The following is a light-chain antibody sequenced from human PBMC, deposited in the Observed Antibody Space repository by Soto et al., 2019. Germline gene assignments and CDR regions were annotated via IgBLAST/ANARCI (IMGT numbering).Light chain of an antibody. Sequence: QSVLTQPPSASGTPGQRVTISCSGSSSNIGTHYVYWYQQLPGTAPKLLIYRNNQRPSGVPDRFSGSKSGTSASLAISGLRSEDAADYYCATWDDSLRAGVFGGGTKLTVL. CDR2: RNN. J-gene: IGLJ3*02. CDR1: SSNIGTHY. CDR3: ATWDDSLRAGV. V-gene: IGLV1-47*01.